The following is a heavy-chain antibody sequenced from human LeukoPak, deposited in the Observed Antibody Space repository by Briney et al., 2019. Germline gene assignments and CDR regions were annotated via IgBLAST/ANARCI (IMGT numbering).Heavy chain of an antibody. D-gene: IGHD2-15*01. Sequence: PSETLSLTCTVSGGSISSSSYYWGWIRQPPGKGLEWIGSIYYSGSTYYNPSLKSRVTLSVDTSKNQFSLKLSSVTAADTAVYYCARGYCSGGSCYSFYYYYYMDVWGKGTTVTVSS. V-gene: IGHV4-39*07. CDR2: IYYSGST. CDR3: ARGYCSGGSCYSFYYYYYMDV. J-gene: IGHJ6*03. CDR1: GGSISSSSYY.